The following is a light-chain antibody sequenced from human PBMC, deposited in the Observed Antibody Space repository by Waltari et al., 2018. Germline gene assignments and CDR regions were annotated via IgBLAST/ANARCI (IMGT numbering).Light chain of an antibody. CDR2: GNN. Sequence: QTVLTQPPSASGTPGQRVTISRSGSSSNTGSNSVIWYQQLPGTAPKLLMYGNNPRPSGVPDRFSGSKSGTSASLAISGLRSEDEAIYYCATWDDSLGGLWVFGGGTKVTVL. J-gene: IGLJ3*02. V-gene: IGLV1-47*01. CDR1: SSNTGSNS. CDR3: ATWDDSLGGLWV.